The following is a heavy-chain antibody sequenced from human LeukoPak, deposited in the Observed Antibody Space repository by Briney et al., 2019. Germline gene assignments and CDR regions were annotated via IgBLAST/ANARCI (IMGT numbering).Heavy chain of an antibody. J-gene: IGHJ4*02. CDR2: ISWNSGSI. D-gene: IGHD3-22*01. CDR1: GFTFDDYA. V-gene: IGHV3-9*01. CDR3: ARDGVYYDSSGYYHDY. Sequence: PGRSLRLSCAASGFTFDDYAMHWVRQAPGKGLEWVSGISWNSGSIGYADSVKGRFTISRDNAKNSLYLQMNSLRAEDTAVYYCARDGVYYDSSGYYHDYWGQGTLVTVSS.